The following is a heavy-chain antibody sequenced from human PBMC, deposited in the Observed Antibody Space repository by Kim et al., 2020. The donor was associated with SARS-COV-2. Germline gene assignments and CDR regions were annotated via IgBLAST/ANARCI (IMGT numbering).Heavy chain of an antibody. V-gene: IGHV3-30*01. D-gene: IGHD5-12*01. CDR3: AGDVKGGRDGYNLLGTY. J-gene: IGHJ4*02. Sequence: VKGRFTITRDNSKNTLYLQMNSLRAEDTAVYYCAGDVKGGRDGYNLLGTYWGQGTLVTVSS.